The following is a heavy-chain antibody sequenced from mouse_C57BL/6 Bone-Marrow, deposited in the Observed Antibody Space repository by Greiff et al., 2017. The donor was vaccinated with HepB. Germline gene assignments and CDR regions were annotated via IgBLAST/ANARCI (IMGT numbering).Heavy chain of an antibody. CDR2: ISYSGST. D-gene: IGHD1-1*01. Sequence: DVKLQESGPGMVKPSPSLSLTCTVTGYSITSGYDWHWIRHFPGDKLEWMGYISYSGSTNYNPTLKSRITITQDTSKNHFFLKLNSVTTEDTATYYCARRDYYGSVFDYWGQGTTLTVSA. CDR3: ARRDYYGSVFDY. J-gene: IGHJ2*01. V-gene: IGHV3-1*01. CDR1: GYSITSGYD.